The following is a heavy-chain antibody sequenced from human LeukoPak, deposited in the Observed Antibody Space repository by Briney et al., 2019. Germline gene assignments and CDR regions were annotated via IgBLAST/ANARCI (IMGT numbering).Heavy chain of an antibody. CDR3: AREYPDLWFGLNKFDP. D-gene: IGHD3-10*01. Sequence: PGGSLRLSCAASGFTFSDYYMSWIRQAPGKGLEWVSYISSSGSTIYYADSVKGRFTISRDNAKNSLYLQMNSLRAEDTAVYYCAREYPDLWFGLNKFDPWGQGTLVTVSS. CDR1: GFTFSDYY. V-gene: IGHV3-11*01. CDR2: ISSSGSTI. J-gene: IGHJ5*02.